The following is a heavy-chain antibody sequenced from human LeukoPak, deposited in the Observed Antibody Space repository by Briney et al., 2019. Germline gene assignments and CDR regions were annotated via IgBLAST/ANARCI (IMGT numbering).Heavy chain of an antibody. J-gene: IGHJ4*02. CDR2: ISSSSSTI. D-gene: IGHD4-17*01. CDR1: GFTFSSYT. Sequence: GGSLRLSCAASGFTFSSYTMNWVRQAPGKGLEWVSYISSSSSTIYYADSVKGRSTISRDNAKNSLYLQMNSLRDEDTAVYYCAREADYGDYGIDYWGQGTLVTVSS. CDR3: AREADYGDYGIDY. V-gene: IGHV3-48*02.